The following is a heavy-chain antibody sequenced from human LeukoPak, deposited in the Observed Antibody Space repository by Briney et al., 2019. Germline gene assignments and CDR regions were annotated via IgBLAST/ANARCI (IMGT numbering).Heavy chain of an antibody. CDR1: VFRFTNYW. D-gene: IGHD2-15*01. CDR3: ARRGGGNSGGFYFDY. CDR2: IYPGDSDT. J-gene: IGHJ4*02. Sequence: GESLKISCKASVFRFTNYWIAWVRQTPEKGLGWMGIIYPGDSDTRYNPSFQGQVTISADKSIKTAYLQWSSLKASDTAMYYCARRGGGNSGGFYFDYWGQGSMVTVS. V-gene: IGHV5-51*01.